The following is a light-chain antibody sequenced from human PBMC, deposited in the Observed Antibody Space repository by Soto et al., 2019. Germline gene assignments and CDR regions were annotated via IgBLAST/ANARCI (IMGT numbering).Light chain of an antibody. CDR3: QQRSNLWT. V-gene: IGKV3-11*01. CDR1: QSVSSY. Sequence: EIVLTQSPATLSLSPGERATISCRASQSVSSYLAWYQQKPGQAPRLLIYDASNRATGIPARFSGSGSGTNFIFTISSLEPEDFAVYYCQQRSNLWTFGQGTKVDIK. CDR2: DAS. J-gene: IGKJ1*01.